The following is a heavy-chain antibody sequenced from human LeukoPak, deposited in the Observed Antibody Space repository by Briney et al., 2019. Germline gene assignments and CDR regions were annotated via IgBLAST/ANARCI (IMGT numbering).Heavy chain of an antibody. CDR2: ISADEGNT. J-gene: IGHJ4*02. D-gene: IGHD3-10*01. CDR1: GYTFTNYG. V-gene: IGHV1-18*01. Sequence: ASVKVSCKASGYTFTNYGISWVRQAPGQGLEWMGWISADEGNTYYAQKFQGRVTMTTDTSTSTAYMELRSLMSDDTAVYYCARGGGAPFGYWGQGTLVTVSS. CDR3: ARGGGAPFGY.